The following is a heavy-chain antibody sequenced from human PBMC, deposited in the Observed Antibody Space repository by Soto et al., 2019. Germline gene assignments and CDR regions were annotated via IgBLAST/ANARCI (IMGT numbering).Heavy chain of an antibody. Sequence: GGSLRLSRPASGFTFYDFAMHWVRQAPGKGLEWVSGISWNSGSIGYADSVKGRFTISRDNAKNSLYLQMNSLRVEDTALYYCAKDRDSSGWLGFDYWGQGTLVTVSS. CDR3: AKDRDSSGWLGFDY. J-gene: IGHJ4*02. CDR1: GFTFYDFA. D-gene: IGHD6-19*01. CDR2: ISWNSGSI. V-gene: IGHV3-9*01.